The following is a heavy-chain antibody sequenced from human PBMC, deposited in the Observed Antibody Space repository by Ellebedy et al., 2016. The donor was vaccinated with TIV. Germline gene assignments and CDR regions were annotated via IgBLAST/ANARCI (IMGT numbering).Heavy chain of an antibody. CDR3: AKDRGSVWFRAVDF. V-gene: IGHV3-30*18. CDR1: GFTFSNYG. CDR2: VSYDGHLK. J-gene: IGHJ3*01. D-gene: IGHD6-19*01. Sequence: GGSLRLXXTGYGFTFSNYGMHWVRQAPGKGLEWVAVVSYDGHLKYYGDSVQGRFAVSRDNSKNTMYLQMSSLRAEDTAVYYCAKDRGSVWFRAVDFWGQGTMVTVSS.